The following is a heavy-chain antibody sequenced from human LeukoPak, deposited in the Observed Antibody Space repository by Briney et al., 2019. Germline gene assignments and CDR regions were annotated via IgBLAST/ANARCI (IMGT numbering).Heavy chain of an antibody. J-gene: IGHJ4*02. CDR1: GGSISSYY. CDR2: IYYSGST. Sequence: PSETLSLTCTVSGGSISSYYWSWIRQPPGKGLEWIGYIYYSGSTNYNPSLKSRVTISVDTSKNQFSLKLSSVTAADTAVYYCAKKNYYDSSGYYIDYWGQGTLVTVSS. V-gene: IGHV4-59*01. D-gene: IGHD3-22*01. CDR3: AKKNYYDSSGYYIDY.